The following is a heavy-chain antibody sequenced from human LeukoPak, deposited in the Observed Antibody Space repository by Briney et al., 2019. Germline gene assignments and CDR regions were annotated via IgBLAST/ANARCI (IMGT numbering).Heavy chain of an antibody. V-gene: IGHV4-4*02. Sequence: SETLSLTCAVSGGSISSSNWWSWVRQPPGKGLEWIGEIYHSGSTNYNPSLKSRVTISVGKSKNQFSLELSSVTAADTAVYYCARKSGWHNRASDYWGQGTLVTVSS. J-gene: IGHJ4*02. CDR2: IYHSGST. CDR1: GGSISSSNW. CDR3: ARKSGWHNRASDY. D-gene: IGHD6-19*01.